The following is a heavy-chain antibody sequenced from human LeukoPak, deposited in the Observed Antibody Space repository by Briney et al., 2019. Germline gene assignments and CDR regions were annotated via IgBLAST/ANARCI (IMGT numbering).Heavy chain of an antibody. J-gene: IGHJ6*03. Sequence: PGGSLRLSYAASGFTFSSYWMSWVRRAPGKGLEWVSYISSSGSTIYYADSVKGRFTISRDNAKNSLYLQMNSLRAEDTAVYYCAREGSGVYYYYYMDVWGKGTTVTVSS. CDR1: GFTFSSYW. CDR2: ISSSGSTI. CDR3: AREGSGVYYYYYMDV. D-gene: IGHD3-10*01. V-gene: IGHV3-48*04.